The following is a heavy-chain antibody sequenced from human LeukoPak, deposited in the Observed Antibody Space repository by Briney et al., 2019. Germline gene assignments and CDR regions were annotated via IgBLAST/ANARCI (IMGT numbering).Heavy chain of an antibody. Sequence: GESLKISCKGSGYSFTSYWIGWVRQMPGKGLEWMGIIYPGDSDTRYSPSFQGQVTISADKSISTAYLQWSSLKASDTAMYYCARQGDPGSHSSGFFDYWGQGTLVTVSS. CDR2: IYPGDSDT. J-gene: IGHJ4*02. D-gene: IGHD3-22*01. CDR3: ARQGDPGSHSSGFFDY. CDR1: GYSFTSYW. V-gene: IGHV5-51*01.